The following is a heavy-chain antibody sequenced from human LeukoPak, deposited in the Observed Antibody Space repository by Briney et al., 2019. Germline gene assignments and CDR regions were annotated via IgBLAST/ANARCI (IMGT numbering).Heavy chain of an antibody. CDR3: AKRGSNTWSDFDY. CDR2: IYTSGST. D-gene: IGHD6-13*01. J-gene: IGHJ4*02. CDR1: GGSFSGYY. Sequence: KPSETLSLTCAVYGGSFSGYYWSWIRQPPGKGLEWIGRIYTSGSTNYNPSLKSRVTTSVDTSKNQFSLKLSSVTAADTAVYYCAKRGSNTWSDFDYWGQGTLVTVSS. V-gene: IGHV4-4*08.